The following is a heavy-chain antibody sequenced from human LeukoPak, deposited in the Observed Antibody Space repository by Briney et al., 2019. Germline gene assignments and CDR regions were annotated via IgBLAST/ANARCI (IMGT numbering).Heavy chain of an antibody. J-gene: IGHJ5*02. D-gene: IGHD1-14*01. CDR1: GGTFSSYA. CDR2: ISVYNGNT. V-gene: IGHV1-18*01. Sequence: ASVKVSCKASGGTFSSYAISWVRQAPGQGLEWMGWISVYNGNTDYAQNLQGRVTLTTDTSTSTAYMELRSLRSDDAAVYYCARDLRTAGSWPNNRFDPLGPGNPGHRLL. CDR3: ARDLRTAGSWPNNRFDP.